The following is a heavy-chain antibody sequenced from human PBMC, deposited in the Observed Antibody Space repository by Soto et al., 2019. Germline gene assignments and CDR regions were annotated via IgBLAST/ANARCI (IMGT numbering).Heavy chain of an antibody. CDR1: GGSISSYY. D-gene: IGHD5-18*01. V-gene: IGHV4-59*01. Sequence: SETLSLTCTVSGGSISSYYWSWIRQPPGKGLEWIGYIYYSGSTNYNPSLKSRVTISVDTSKNQFSLKLSSVTAADTAVYYCASSPRRGYSYGYGYYYYYGMDVWGQGTTVTVSS. CDR2: IYYSGST. J-gene: IGHJ6*02. CDR3: ASSPRRGYSYGYGYYYYYGMDV.